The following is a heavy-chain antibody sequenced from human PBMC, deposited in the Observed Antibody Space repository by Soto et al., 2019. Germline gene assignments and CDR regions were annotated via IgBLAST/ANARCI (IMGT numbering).Heavy chain of an antibody. D-gene: IGHD6-19*01. CDR1: GFTFSDYA. CDR2: VSHDGRNT. V-gene: IGHV3-30*03. J-gene: IGHJ4*02. CDR3: ATGGGQWLVTSDLNY. Sequence: VQLVESGGGVVQPGRSLRLSCAASGFTFSDYAMHWVRQAPGKGLEWVAVVSHDGRNTHYADSVKGRFTISRDSSKNPVSRDTTSLRAEDTAVYYCATGGGQWLVTSDLNYWGQGALVTVAS.